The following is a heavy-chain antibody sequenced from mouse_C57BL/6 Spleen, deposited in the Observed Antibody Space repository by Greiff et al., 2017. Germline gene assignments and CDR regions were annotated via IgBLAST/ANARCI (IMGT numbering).Heavy chain of an antibody. CDR3: AGRQLTPDYAMDD. CDR2: ISPRSGNT. Sequence: QVQLQQSGAELARPGASVKLSCKASGYTFTSYGISWVKQRTGQGLEWIGEISPRSGNTYYNEKFKGKATLTADKSSRTAYMELRSLTSEDSAVYYCAGRQLTPDYAMDDWGQGTSVTVSS. V-gene: IGHV1-81*01. J-gene: IGHJ4*01. CDR1: GYTFTSYG. D-gene: IGHD6-1*01.